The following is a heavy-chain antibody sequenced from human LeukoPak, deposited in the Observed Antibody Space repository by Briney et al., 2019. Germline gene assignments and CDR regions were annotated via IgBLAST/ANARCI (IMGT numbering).Heavy chain of an antibody. V-gene: IGHV1-18*04. J-gene: IGHJ3*02. CDR1: GYTFTGYY. CDR3: ARGASTSDAFDI. Sequence: ASVKVSCKASGYTFTGYYMHWVRQAPGQGLEWMGWISAYNGSTNYAQKLQGRVTMTTDTSTSTAYMELRSLRSDDTAVYYCARGASTSDAFDIWGQGTMVTVSS. CDR2: ISAYNGST.